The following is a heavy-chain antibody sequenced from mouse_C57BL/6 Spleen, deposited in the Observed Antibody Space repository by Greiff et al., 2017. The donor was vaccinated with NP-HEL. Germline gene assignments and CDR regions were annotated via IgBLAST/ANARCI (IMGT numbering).Heavy chain of an antibody. CDR3: ARSGIRRRAKDY. Sequence: QVQLQQSGTELVKPGASVKLSCKASGYTFTSYWMHWVKQRPGQGLEWIGNINPSHGGTTYNEKFKSKATLTVDKSSSTAYMQLSSLTSEDSAVYYCARSGIRRRAKDYWGQGTSVTVSS. J-gene: IGHJ4*01. D-gene: IGHD2-12*01. CDR2: INPSHGGT. V-gene: IGHV1-53*01. CDR1: GYTFTSYW.